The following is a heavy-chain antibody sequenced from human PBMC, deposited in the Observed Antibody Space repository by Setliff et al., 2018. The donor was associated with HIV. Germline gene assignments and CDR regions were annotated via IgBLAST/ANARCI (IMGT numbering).Heavy chain of an antibody. D-gene: IGHD2-2*01. J-gene: IGHJ6*03. CDR3: ARGRRSTSSYYYYYYMDV. CDR2: IYHSGST. V-gene: IGHV4-59*01. Sequence: SETLSLTCTVSGGSISSYYWSWIRQPPGKGLEWIGYIYHSGSTNYNPSLKSRVTISVDTSKNQFSLKLSSVTAADTAVYYCARGRRSTSSYYYYYYMDVWGKGTTVTVSS. CDR1: GGSISSYY.